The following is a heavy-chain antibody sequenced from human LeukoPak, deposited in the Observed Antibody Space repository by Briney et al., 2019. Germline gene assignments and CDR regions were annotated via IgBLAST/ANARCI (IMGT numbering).Heavy chain of an antibody. CDR3: AKDARRTNGWYFFDY. Sequence: GGSLRLSCAASGFAFSRLAMGWVRQAPGKGLEWVSVISDSGSLTYYADSVKGRFTISRDNSKNTLFLQMNGLRAEDTAVYHCAKDARRTNGWYFFDYWGQGTLVTVSS. CDR1: GFAFSRLA. D-gene: IGHD6-19*01. V-gene: IGHV3-23*01. J-gene: IGHJ4*02. CDR2: ISDSGSLT.